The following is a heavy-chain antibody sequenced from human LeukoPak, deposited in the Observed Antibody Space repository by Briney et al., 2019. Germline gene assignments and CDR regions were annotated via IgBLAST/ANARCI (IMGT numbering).Heavy chain of an antibody. CDR2: IYTSGST. J-gene: IGHJ6*03. D-gene: IGHD2-2*01. CDR3: ARESSSISPYYCYMDV. V-gene: IGHV4-4*07. CDR1: GGSISSYY. Sequence: PSETLSLTCTVSGGSISSYYWSWIRQPAGKGLEWIGRIYTSGSTNYNPSLKSRVTMSVDTSKSQFSLKLSSVTAADTAVYYCARESSSISPYYCYMDVWGKGTTVTVSS.